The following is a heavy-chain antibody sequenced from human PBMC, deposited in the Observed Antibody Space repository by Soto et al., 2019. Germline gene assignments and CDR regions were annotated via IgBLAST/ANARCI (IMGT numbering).Heavy chain of an antibody. Sequence: QVQLVQSGAEVKKPGSSVKVSCKASGGTFSSYAISWVRQAPGQGLEWMGGIIPIFGTANYAQKCQGRVTITADESTSTAYMELSSLRSEDTAVYYCARDPEYSSSSGYYYYYGMDVWGQGTTVTVSS. CDR1: GGTFSSYA. J-gene: IGHJ6*02. CDR3: ARDPEYSSSSGYYYYYGMDV. D-gene: IGHD6-6*01. V-gene: IGHV1-69*01. CDR2: IIPIFGTA.